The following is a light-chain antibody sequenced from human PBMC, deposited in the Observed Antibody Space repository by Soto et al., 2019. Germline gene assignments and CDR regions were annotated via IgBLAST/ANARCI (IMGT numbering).Light chain of an antibody. CDR3: CSYAGGNFWV. Sequence: QSALTQPPSASGSPGQSVTISCTGTSSDVGGYNYVSWYQQHPGKAPKLMIYEVSKRPSGVPDRFSGSKSGNTASLTIAGLQAGDEADYYCCSYAGGNFWVFGGGTKLTVL. V-gene: IGLV2-8*01. CDR1: SSDVGGYNY. J-gene: IGLJ3*02. CDR2: EVS.